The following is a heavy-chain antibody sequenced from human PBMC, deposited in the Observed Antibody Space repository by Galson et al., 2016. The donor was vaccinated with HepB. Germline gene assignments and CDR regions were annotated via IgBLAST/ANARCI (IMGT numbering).Heavy chain of an antibody. CDR1: GFTFSSYG. J-gene: IGHJ4*02. V-gene: IGHV3-33*01. CDR3: AREKDSSSWYNFDC. Sequence: SLRLSCAASGFTFSSYGMHWVRQAPGKGLEWVAVIWYDGSNKYYADSVKGRFTISRDNSKNTLFLQMNSLRAEDTAVYYCAREKDSSSWYNFDCWGQGTLVTVSS. D-gene: IGHD6-13*01. CDR2: IWYDGSNK.